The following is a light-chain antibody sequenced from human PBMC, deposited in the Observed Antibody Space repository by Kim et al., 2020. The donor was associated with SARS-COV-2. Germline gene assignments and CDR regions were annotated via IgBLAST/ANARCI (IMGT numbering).Light chain of an antibody. CDR3: QAWDSSTGM. Sequence: SYELTQPPSVSVSPGQTASITCSGDKLGDKYVCWYQQKPGQSPVLVIYQVRKRPSGIPERFSGSNSGNTATLTISGTQAMDEADYYCQAWDSSTGMFGGGTQLTVL. V-gene: IGLV3-1*01. CDR2: QVR. CDR1: KLGDKY. J-gene: IGLJ3*02.